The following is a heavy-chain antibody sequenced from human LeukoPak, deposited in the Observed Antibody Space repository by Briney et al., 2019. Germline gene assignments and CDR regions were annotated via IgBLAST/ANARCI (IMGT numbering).Heavy chain of an antibody. CDR2: IIPIFGTA. Sequence: SVKVSCKASGGTFSSYAISWVRQAPGQGLEWMGRIIPIFGTANYAQKLQGRVTTTTDESTSTAYMELSRLRSEDTAVYYCARDPLSSVGATIGHFQHWGQGTLVTVSS. CDR1: GGTFSSYA. V-gene: IGHV1-69*05. J-gene: IGHJ1*01. CDR3: ARDPLSSVGATIGHFQH. D-gene: IGHD1-26*01.